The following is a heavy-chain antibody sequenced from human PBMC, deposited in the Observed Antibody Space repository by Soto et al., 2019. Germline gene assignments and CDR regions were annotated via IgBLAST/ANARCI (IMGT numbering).Heavy chain of an antibody. CDR2: IDPSDSYT. J-gene: IGHJ4*02. CDR3: ASTIPAPYYFDY. V-gene: IGHV5-10-1*01. Sequence: GESLKISCKGSGYSFTSYWISWVRQMPGKGLEWMGRIDPSDSYTNYSPSFQGHVTISADKSISTAYLQWSSLKASDTAMYYCASTIPAPYYFDYWGQGTLVTVSS. CDR1: GYSFTSYW. D-gene: IGHD3-3*01.